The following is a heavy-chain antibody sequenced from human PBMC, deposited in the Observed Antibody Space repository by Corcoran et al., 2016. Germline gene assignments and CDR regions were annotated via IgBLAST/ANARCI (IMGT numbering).Heavy chain of an antibody. CDR2: IYYTGTT. Sequence: QVQLQESGPGLMEPSETLSLPCPISPCSITSSYWSWIRQPPGEGLEWIGWIYYTGTTDYSPSFKSRVIMSVALSRNLLSLKLQSVTAADTALYFCARYSGRPPTYLAFWGQGALVTVSS. V-gene: IGHV4-59*01. J-gene: IGHJ4*02. CDR3: ARYSGRPPTYLAF. CDR1: PCSITSSY. D-gene: IGHD1-26*01.